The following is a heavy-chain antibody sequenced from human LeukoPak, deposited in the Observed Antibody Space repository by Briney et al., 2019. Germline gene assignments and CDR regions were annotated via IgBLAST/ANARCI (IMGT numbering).Heavy chain of an antibody. CDR3: ARGGYYYDSSGYWVGAFDI. V-gene: IGHV1-69*05. Sequence: SVKISCKASGGTFSSYAISWVRQAPGQGLEWMGGIIPIFGTANYAQKFQGRVTITTDESTSTAYMELSSLRSEDTAVYYCARGGYYYDSSGYWVGAFDIWGQGTMVTVSS. D-gene: IGHD3-22*01. CDR1: GGTFSSYA. J-gene: IGHJ3*02. CDR2: IIPIFGTA.